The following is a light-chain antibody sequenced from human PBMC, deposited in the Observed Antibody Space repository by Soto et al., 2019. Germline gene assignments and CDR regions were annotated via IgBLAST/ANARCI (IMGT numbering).Light chain of an antibody. V-gene: IGKV1-5*03. J-gene: IGKJ4*01. CDR2: KAS. CDR3: QQYNSYPLT. CDR1: QSISNW. Sequence: DIQMTQSPSTLSASVGDRVTITCRASQSISNWLAWYQQKPGKAPNLLIYKASSLESGVPSRFSGSGSGTELILTINSLQPDDFATYYCQQYNSYPLTFGGGTKVEIQ.